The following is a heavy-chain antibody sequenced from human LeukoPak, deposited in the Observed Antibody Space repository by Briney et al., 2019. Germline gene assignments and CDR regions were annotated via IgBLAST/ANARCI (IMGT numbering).Heavy chain of an antibody. CDR2: IYTGGTP. CDR3: AKSGKPFDY. Sequence: GGSLRLSCAASGFTVSSNYMSWVRQASGKGLEWVSVIYTGGTPYYADSVKGRFTISRDNSKNTLYLQMNSLRAEDTAVYYCAKSGKPFDYWGQGTLVTVSS. CDR1: GFTVSSNY. V-gene: IGHV3-66*01. J-gene: IGHJ4*02.